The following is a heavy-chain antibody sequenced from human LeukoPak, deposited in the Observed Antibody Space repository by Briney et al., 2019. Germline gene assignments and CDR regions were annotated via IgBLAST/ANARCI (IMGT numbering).Heavy chain of an antibody. Sequence: GGSLRLSCAASGFTFSSYSMNWVRQAPGKGLEWVSYISSSSSTIYYADSVKGRFTISRDNAKNSLYLQMNSLRAEDTAVYYCARDYDFWSGYPHHFDYWGQGTLVTVSS. CDR2: ISSSSSTI. D-gene: IGHD3-3*01. J-gene: IGHJ4*02. CDR1: GFTFSSYS. V-gene: IGHV3-48*01. CDR3: ARDYDFWSGYPHHFDY.